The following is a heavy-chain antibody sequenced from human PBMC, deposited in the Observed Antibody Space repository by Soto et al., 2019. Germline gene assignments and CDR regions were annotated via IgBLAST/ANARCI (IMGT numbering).Heavy chain of an antibody. CDR1: GGSVYSTSYY. V-gene: IGHV4-39*01. D-gene: IGHD3-10*01. Sequence: PSETLSLTCSVSGGSVYSTSYYWGWIRQPPGKGLEWVGHIFYGGSTYYNPSLESRVAISVDTSKNQVSLRLTSVTAADTAVYYCARRLASGSPYFDYWGQGTLVTVSS. J-gene: IGHJ4*02. CDR3: ARRLASGSPYFDY. CDR2: IFYGGST.